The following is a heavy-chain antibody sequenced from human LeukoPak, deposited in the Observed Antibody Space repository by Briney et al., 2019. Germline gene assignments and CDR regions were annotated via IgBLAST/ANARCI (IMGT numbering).Heavy chain of an antibody. CDR1: GGSISSSSYY. V-gene: IGHV4-39*01. CDR3: ARHRYRSGSDWIDP. CDR2: MYYSGTT. Sequence: SETLSLTCTVSGGSISSSSYYWSWIRQPPGKGLEWIGSMYYSGTTYYNPSLKSRVTISVDTSKNQFSLKLSSVTAADTAVYYCARHRYRSGSDWIDPWGQGTLVTVSS. D-gene: IGHD1-26*01. J-gene: IGHJ5*02.